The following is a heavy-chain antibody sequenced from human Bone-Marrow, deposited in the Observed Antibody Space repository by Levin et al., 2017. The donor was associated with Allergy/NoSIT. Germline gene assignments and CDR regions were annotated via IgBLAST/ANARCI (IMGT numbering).Heavy chain of an antibody. CDR1: GYSLTDYW. J-gene: IGHJ6*02. CDR2: IFPGDSAA. CDR3: ARRQGLMGHDSYHDGLDV. Sequence: GESLKISCRAYGYSLTDYWIGWARQMPGKGLEWVGIIFPGDSAATYSPPFQGQVTISVDISINTAYLHWTSLKASDTAKYCCARRQGLMGHDSYHDGLDVWGQGTTVTVAS. V-gene: IGHV5-51*01. D-gene: IGHD3/OR15-3a*01.